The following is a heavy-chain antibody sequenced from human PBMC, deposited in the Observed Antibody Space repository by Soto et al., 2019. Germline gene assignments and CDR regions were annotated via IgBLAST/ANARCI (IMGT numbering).Heavy chain of an antibody. CDR3: ARGAMTYYFDN. V-gene: IGHV4-30-2*05. CDR1: GGSISSGGYS. Sequence: PSETLSLTCAVSGGSISSGGYSWSWIRQPPGKGLEWIGYIYFSGSTYYNPSLRSRVSISLDTSKNQFSLKLSSVTVADTAVYYCARGAMTYYFDNWGQGTLVTVSS. J-gene: IGHJ4*02. CDR2: IYFSGST.